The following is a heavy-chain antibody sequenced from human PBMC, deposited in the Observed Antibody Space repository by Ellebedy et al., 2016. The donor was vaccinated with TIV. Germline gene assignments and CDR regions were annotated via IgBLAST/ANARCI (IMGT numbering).Heavy chain of an antibody. D-gene: IGHD2-2*01. CDR1: GGSISSGGYY. Sequence: SETLSLXXTVSGGSISSGGYYWSWISQHPGKGLEWIGYIYYSGSTYYNPSLKSRVTISVDTSKNQFSLKLSSVTAADTAVYYCARVDRPYCSSTSCYGGPLNWFNPWGQGTLVTVSS. CDR3: ARVDRPYCSSTSCYGGPLNWFNP. J-gene: IGHJ5*02. V-gene: IGHV4-31*03. CDR2: IYYSGST.